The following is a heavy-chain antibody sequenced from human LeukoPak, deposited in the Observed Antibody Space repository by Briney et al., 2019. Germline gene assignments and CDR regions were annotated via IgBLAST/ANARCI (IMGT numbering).Heavy chain of an antibody. Sequence: SETLSLTCTVSGGSISSYYWSWIRQPPGKGLEWIEYIYYSGSTNHNPSLKSRVTISVDTSKNQFSLKLSSVTAADTAVYYCASGRDGYNIDYWGQGTLVTVSS. CDR1: GGSISSYY. CDR3: ASGRDGYNIDY. D-gene: IGHD5-24*01. V-gene: IGHV4-59*01. J-gene: IGHJ4*02. CDR2: IYYSGST.